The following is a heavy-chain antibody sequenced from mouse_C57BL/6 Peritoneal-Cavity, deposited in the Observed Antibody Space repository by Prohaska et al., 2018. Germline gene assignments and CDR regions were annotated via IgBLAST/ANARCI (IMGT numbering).Heavy chain of an antibody. CDR1: VYTITSYN. CDR3: ARDYKGDY. J-gene: IGHJ2*01. V-gene: IGHV1-12*01. CDR2: SDTGNSDK. D-gene: IGHD2-4*01. Sequence: YLPPSGHELVRPGASVMMSCKATVYTITSYNMHWVKQTPRQGLVWIGASDTGNSDKSYNKKLKGMDKLTVDKSSRTAYMQFSNLTSEYCAVYFYARDYKGDYWGQGTTLTVSS.